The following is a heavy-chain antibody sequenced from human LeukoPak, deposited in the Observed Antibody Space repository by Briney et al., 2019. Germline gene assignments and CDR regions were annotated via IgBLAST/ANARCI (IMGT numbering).Heavy chain of an antibody. Sequence: GRSLRLSCAASGFTFSSYGMHWVRQAPGKGLEWVAVIWYDGSNKYYADSVKGRFTISRDNSKNTLYLQMNSLRAEDTAVYYCARDWGIAARLRYYFDYWGQGTLVTVSS. D-gene: IGHD6-6*01. CDR2: IWYDGSNK. CDR1: GFTFSSYG. CDR3: ARDWGIAARLRYYFDY. V-gene: IGHV3-33*01. J-gene: IGHJ4*02.